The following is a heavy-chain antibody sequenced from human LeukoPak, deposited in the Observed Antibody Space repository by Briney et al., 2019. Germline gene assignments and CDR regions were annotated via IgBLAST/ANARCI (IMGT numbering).Heavy chain of an antibody. CDR3: ARDREMGYYHYYMDV. J-gene: IGHJ6*03. CDR1: GFIFSDYW. CDR2: IKQDGSEK. Sequence: GGSLRLSCAASGFIFSDYWMTWVRQAPGKGLEWVANIKQDGSEKYYVDAVKGRFTVSRDNAKNSLSLQMHSLRAEDTAVYYCARDREMGYYHYYMDVWGKRTTVTVSS. V-gene: IGHV3-7*01. D-gene: IGHD2-8*01.